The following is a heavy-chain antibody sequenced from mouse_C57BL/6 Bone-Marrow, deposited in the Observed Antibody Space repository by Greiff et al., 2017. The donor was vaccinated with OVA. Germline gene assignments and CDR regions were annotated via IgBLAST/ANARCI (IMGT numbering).Heavy chain of an antibody. Sequence: DVMLVESGGGLVQPGGSLSLSCAASGFTFTDYYMSWVRQPPGKALEWLGFIRNKANGYTTEYSASVKGRFTISRDNSQSILYLQMNALRAEDSATYYCARWTYFGGWYFDVWGTGTTVTVSS. D-gene: IGHD1-1*02. V-gene: IGHV7-3*01. CDR3: ARWTYFGGWYFDV. J-gene: IGHJ1*03. CDR1: GFTFTDYY. CDR2: IRNKANGYTT.